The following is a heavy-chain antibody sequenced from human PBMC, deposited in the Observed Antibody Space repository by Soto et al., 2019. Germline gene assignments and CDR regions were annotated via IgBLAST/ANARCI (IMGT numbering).Heavy chain of an antibody. V-gene: IGHV1-8*01. CDR1: GYGFASYD. CDR3: ARVWGSSGYYYFITRHDAFDI. D-gene: IGHD3-22*01. Sequence: GTSVKVSCKECGYGFASYDSNWVRQANGQGLEFMGWMNPNSGNTGYAQRFQGRVTMTRNTSISTAYMELSSLRSEDTAVYYCARVWGSSGYYYFITRHDAFDIWGQGTMVTVSS. CDR2: MNPNSGNT. J-gene: IGHJ3*02.